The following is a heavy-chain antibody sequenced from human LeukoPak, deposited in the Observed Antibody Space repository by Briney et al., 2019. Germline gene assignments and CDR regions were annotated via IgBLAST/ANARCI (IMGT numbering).Heavy chain of an antibody. Sequence: GGSLRLSCAASGFTFSSYEMNWVRQAPGKGLEWVSYISSSGSTIYYADSVRGRFTISRDNAKNSLYLQMNSLRAEDTAVYYCASCCYDSSGGFYYYYGMDVWGQGTTVTVSS. CDR3: ASCCYDSSGGFYYYYGMDV. CDR1: GFTFSSYE. J-gene: IGHJ6*02. CDR2: ISSSGSTI. D-gene: IGHD3-22*01. V-gene: IGHV3-48*03.